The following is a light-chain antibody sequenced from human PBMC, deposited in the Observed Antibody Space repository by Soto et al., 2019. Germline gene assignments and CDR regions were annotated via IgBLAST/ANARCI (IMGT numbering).Light chain of an antibody. CDR2: EVV. J-gene: IGLJ1*01. CDR1: KNDIGVYDF. V-gene: IGLV2-8*01. CDR3: KSYAGSNTYV. Sequence: QSILTPPPSASGSPGQSVTISCTGTKNDIGVYDFVSWYQHHPGKAPRLTIYEVVQRPSGVPDRFSGSKSGNTASLTVSGLQAVDEADYFCKSYAGSNTYVFGSGTKVTVL.